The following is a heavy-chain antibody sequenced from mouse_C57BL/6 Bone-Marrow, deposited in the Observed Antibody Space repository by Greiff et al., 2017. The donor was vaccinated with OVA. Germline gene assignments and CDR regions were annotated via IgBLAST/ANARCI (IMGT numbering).Heavy chain of an antibody. Sequence: EVHLVESGTVLARPGASVKMSCKTSGYTFTSYWMHWVKQRPGQGLEWIGAIYPGNSDTSYNQKFKGKAKLTAVTSASTAYMELSSLTNEDSAVYYCTRLGTTVVDGFAYWGQGTLVTVSA. V-gene: IGHV1-5*01. CDR3: TRLGTTVVDGFAY. D-gene: IGHD1-1*01. CDR2: IYPGNSDT. CDR1: GYTFTSYW. J-gene: IGHJ3*01.